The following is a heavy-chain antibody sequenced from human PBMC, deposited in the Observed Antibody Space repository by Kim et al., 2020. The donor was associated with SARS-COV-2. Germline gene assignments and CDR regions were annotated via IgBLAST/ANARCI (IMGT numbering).Heavy chain of an antibody. J-gene: IGHJ4*02. V-gene: IGHV3-30*18. D-gene: IGHD3-10*01. CDR1: GFTFSSYG. CDR2: ISYDGSNK. Sequence: GGSLRLSCAASGFTFSSYGMHWVRQAPGKGLEWVAVISYDGSNKYYADSVKGRFTISRDNSKNTLYLQMNSLRAEDTAVYYCAKAKIGVRGDPVLDYWGQGTLVTVSS. CDR3: AKAKIGVRGDPVLDY.